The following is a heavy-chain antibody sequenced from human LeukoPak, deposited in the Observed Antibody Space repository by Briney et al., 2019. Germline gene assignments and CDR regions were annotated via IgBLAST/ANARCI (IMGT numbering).Heavy chain of an antibody. CDR2: MNHSGRS. Sequence: SETLSFTCAVSGASFSGDYCTWICQPPGQGLELIAEMNHSGRSNYNPCLKSRVTISVDTSKNHFSLNLSSVTAADTARYYCARGLYDSGDYHYGIRAYYFDTWGQGTLVTVSS. CDR3: ARGLYDSGDYHYGIRAYYFDT. V-gene: IGHV4-34*01. D-gene: IGHD3-22*01. CDR1: GASFSGDY. J-gene: IGHJ4*02.